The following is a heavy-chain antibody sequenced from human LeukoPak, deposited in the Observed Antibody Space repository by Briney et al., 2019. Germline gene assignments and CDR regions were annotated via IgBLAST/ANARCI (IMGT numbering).Heavy chain of an antibody. CDR2: MCNSSSYI. V-gene: IGHV3-21*01. D-gene: IGHD4-23*01. J-gene: IGHJ4*02. CDR1: GFTFSSYS. Sequence: GGSLRLSCAASGFTFSSYSMNWVRQAPGKGLEWVSSMCNSSSYIYYADSVKGRFTISRDNAKNSLYLQMNSLRAEDTAVYYCAKLPGRPAGQDYWGRGTLVTVSS. CDR3: AKLPGRPAGQDY.